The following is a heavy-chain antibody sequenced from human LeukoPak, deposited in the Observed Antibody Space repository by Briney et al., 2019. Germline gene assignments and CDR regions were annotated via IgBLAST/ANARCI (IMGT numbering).Heavy chain of an antibody. CDR1: GFTFSSYA. D-gene: IGHD6-13*01. CDR3: AKDGVAWQQLSYYYYYGMDV. J-gene: IGHJ6*02. Sequence: GGSLRLSCAASGFTFSSYAMSWVRQAPGKGLEWVSAISGSGGSTYYADSVKGRFTISRDNSKNTLYLQMNSLRAEDTAVYYCAKDGVAWQQLSYYYYYGMDVWGQGTTVTVSS. CDR2: ISGSGGST. V-gene: IGHV3-23*01.